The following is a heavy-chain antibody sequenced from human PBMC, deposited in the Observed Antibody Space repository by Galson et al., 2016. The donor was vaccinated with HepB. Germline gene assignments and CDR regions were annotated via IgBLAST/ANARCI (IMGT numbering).Heavy chain of an antibody. CDR1: GFAFDSRA. D-gene: IGHD3-22*01. CDR3: ALPNWITTIAVGWFDS. V-gene: IGHV3-23*01. Sequence: SLRLSCAASGFAFDSRALSWVRQAPGKRLEWVSIIRSAGDITYYADSVKGRFTISRDNSKNTLYLQMDSLRAEDTAIYYCALPNWITTIAVGWFDSWGQGTLGTVSS. CDR2: IRSAGDIT. J-gene: IGHJ5*01.